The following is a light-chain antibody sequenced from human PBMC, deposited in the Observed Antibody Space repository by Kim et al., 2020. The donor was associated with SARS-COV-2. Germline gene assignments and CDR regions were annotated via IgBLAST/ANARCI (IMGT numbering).Light chain of an antibody. CDR1: QSVSSY. Sequence: SPGESATLSCRASQSVSSYLAWYQQNPGQAPRLLIYDASNRATGIPARFSGSGSGTDFTLTISSLEPEDFAVYYCQQRSNWPPLTFGGGTKVDIK. CDR3: QQRSNWPPLT. CDR2: DAS. V-gene: IGKV3-11*01. J-gene: IGKJ4*01.